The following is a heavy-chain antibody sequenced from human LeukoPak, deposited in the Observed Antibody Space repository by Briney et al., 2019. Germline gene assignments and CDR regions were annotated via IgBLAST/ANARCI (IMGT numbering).Heavy chain of an antibody. V-gene: IGHV4-39*07. CDR2: IYYSGST. D-gene: IGHD3-3*01. CDR1: GGSISSSSYY. CDR3: ARALSSSFWSGSRAFDI. Sequence: SETLSLTCTVSGGSISSSSYYWGWIRQPPGKGLEWSGSIYYSGSTYYNPSLKSRVTISVDTSKNQFSLKLSSVTAADTAVYYCARALSSSFWSGSRAFDIWGQGTMVTVSS. J-gene: IGHJ3*02.